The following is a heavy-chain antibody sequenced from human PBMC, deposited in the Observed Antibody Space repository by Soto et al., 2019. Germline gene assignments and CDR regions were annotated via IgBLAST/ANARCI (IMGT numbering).Heavy chain of an antibody. D-gene: IGHD3-10*01. CDR2: SSYDGRET. J-gene: IGHJ4*02. CDR3: ARDSGWLILNFDK. CDR1: DFDFSSYG. Sequence: RLSCAASDFDFSSYGIHWVRQAPGKGLEWVAASSYDGRETFYADSAKGRFTVSKEMSKNTAFLQMNALRHEDTAVYFCARDSGWLILNFDKWAPGTLVTVSS. V-gene: IGHV3-30*03.